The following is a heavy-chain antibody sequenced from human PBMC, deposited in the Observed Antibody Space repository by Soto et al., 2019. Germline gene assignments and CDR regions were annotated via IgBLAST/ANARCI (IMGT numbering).Heavy chain of an antibody. D-gene: IGHD3-22*01. V-gene: IGHV3-7*03. Sequence: GGSLRLSCAASGFTFTSYWASWVRQAPGKGLEWVANIKQDGSEKYYVHSVKGRFTISRDNAKNSLYLQMNSLRAEDTAVYYCASPRLYSSGYYYFDYWGQGTLVTVSS. CDR1: GFTFTSYW. J-gene: IGHJ4*02. CDR2: IKQDGSEK. CDR3: ASPRLYSSGYYYFDY.